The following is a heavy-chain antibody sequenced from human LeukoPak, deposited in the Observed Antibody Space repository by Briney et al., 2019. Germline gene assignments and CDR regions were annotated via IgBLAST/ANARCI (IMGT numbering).Heavy chain of an antibody. Sequence: GGSLRLSCAASGFTFTNYAMTWVRQAPGKGLEWVSVIGASGADTYYSDSVKGRFTVSGDNSQNTLFLHMGGLRAEDTAVYFCARRPRDTSGYYLGAFHDWGQGTTVTVSS. CDR1: GFTFTNYA. J-gene: IGHJ3*01. CDR2: IGASGADT. V-gene: IGHV3-23*01. CDR3: ARRPRDTSGYYLGAFHD. D-gene: IGHD3-22*01.